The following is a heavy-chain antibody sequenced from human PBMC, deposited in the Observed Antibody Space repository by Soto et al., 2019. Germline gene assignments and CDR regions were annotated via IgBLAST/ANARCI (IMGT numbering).Heavy chain of an antibody. J-gene: IGHJ6*02. Sequence: PGGSLRLSCAASGFTFSSYWMSWVRQAPGEGLEWVANIKQDGSEKYYVDSVKGRFTIYRDNAKNSLYLQMNSLRAEDTAVYYCATVDPFMVGATDGMDVWGQGTTVTVSS. D-gene: IGHD1-26*01. CDR1: GFTFSSYW. CDR3: ATVDPFMVGATDGMDV. V-gene: IGHV3-7*01. CDR2: IKQDGSEK.